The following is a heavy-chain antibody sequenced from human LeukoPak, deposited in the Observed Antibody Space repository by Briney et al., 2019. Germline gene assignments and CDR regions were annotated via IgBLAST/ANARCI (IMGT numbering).Heavy chain of an antibody. CDR3: AHRTIVVVPAAIPVLDAFDI. J-gene: IGHJ3*02. D-gene: IGHD2-2*01. CDR2: IYWNDDK. V-gene: IGHV2-5*01. CDR1: GFSLSTSGVG. Sequence: ESGPTLVNPTQTLTLTCTFSGFSLSTSGVGVGWIRQPPGKALEWLALIYWNDDKRYSPSLKSRLTITDDTSKNPVVLTMTNMDPVDTATYYCAHRTIVVVPAAIPVLDAFDIWGQGTMVTVSS.